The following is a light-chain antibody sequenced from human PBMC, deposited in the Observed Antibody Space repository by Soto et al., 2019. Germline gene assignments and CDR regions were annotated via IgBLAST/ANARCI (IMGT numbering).Light chain of an antibody. CDR3: QQYNSYSRT. CDR2: DAS. V-gene: IGKV1-5*01. CDR1: QSIVRW. J-gene: IGKJ1*01. Sequence: DIQMTQSPSTLSASVRDRVTITCRASQSIVRWLAWYQQKPGKAPKLLIYDASSLESGVTSRFSGSGSGTEFTLTISSLQPDDFATYYCQQYNSYSRTFGQGTKVEIK.